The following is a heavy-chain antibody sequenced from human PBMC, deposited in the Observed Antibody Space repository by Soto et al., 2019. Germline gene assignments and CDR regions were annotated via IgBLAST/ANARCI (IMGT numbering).Heavy chain of an antibody. CDR2: MRESGDAT. J-gene: IGHJ4*02. CDR3: ARGTFAYYAATNEYWTDDD. Sequence: EVQLLESGGGLVQPGGSLRHSCAASGCTCRSNPMSWVRLAHGNVLEGVSAMRESGDATYYADSVKGRFTISRDNFKTNVFWQLNGWRAVDTAVYYCARGTFAYYAATNEYWTDDDWGQGTLFTASS. D-gene: IGHD3-10*01. V-gene: IGHV3-23*01. CDR1: GCTCRSNP.